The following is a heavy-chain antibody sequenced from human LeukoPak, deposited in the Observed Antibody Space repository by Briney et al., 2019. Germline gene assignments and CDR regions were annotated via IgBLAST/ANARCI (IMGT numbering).Heavy chain of an antibody. CDR2: INSDGSST. Sequence: GGSLRLSCAASGFTFSTYWMHWVRQAPGTGLVWVSRINSDGSSTTYADSVKGRFTISRDNAKNTLSLQMNSLRAEDTAVYYCTRQQLDAFDIWGPGTMVTVSS. J-gene: IGHJ3*02. D-gene: IGHD6-13*01. V-gene: IGHV3-74*01. CDR3: TRQQLDAFDI. CDR1: GFTFSTYW.